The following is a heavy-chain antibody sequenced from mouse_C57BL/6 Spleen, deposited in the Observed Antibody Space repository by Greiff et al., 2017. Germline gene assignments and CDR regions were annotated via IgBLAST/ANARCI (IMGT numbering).Heavy chain of an antibody. J-gene: IGHJ4*01. CDR1: GYAFSSSW. Sequence: VQLVESGPELVKPGASVTISCKASGYAFSSSWMNWVKQRPGKGLEWIGRIYPGDGDTNYNGKFKGKATLTADKSSSTAYMQLSSLTSEDSAVYFCARWAGTGAMDYWGQGTSVTVSS. D-gene: IGHD4-1*01. CDR3: ARWAGTGAMDY. CDR2: IYPGDGDT. V-gene: IGHV1-82*01.